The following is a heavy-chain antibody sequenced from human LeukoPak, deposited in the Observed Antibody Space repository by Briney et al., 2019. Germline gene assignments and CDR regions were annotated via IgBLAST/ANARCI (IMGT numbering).Heavy chain of an antibody. Sequence: PGGSLRLSCAASGFTFSSYGMHWVRQAPGKGLEWVAVIWYDGSNKYYADSVKGQFTISRDNSKNTLYLQMNSLRAEDTAVYYCARDRRVGATADAFDIWGQGTMVTVSS. J-gene: IGHJ3*02. V-gene: IGHV3-33*01. CDR2: IWYDGSNK. CDR1: GFTFSSYG. D-gene: IGHD1-26*01. CDR3: ARDRRVGATADAFDI.